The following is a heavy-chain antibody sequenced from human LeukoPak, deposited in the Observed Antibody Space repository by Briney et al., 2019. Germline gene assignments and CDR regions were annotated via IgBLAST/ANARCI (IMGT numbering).Heavy chain of an antibody. CDR1: GFTFSSHG. CDR2: IWYDGSNK. CDR3: AKQLRWSFDL. D-gene: IGHD1-1*01. Sequence: GGSLRLSCAASGFTFSSHGMHWVRQAPGKGLEWVAVIWYDGSNKDYAESVKGRFTISRDNSKNTLYLQMNSLRAEDTAVYYCAKQLRWSFDLWGRGTLVTVSS. V-gene: IGHV3-33*06. J-gene: IGHJ2*01.